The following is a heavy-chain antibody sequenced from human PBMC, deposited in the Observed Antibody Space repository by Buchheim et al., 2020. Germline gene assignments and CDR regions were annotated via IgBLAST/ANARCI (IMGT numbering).Heavy chain of an antibody. D-gene: IGHD3-10*01. CDR1: GFSFSDYY. CDR2: ISSSSSST. CDR3: ASAPYGSGSYYVAYYFDS. J-gene: IGHJ4*02. V-gene: IGHV3-11*06. Sequence: QVQLVESGGGLVKPGGSLRLSCAASGFSFSDYYMSWIRQAPGKGLEVISYISSSSSSTNYADSVKGRFTISRENAKNSLYLQMNSLRVEDTAVYYCASAPYGSGSYYVAYYFDSWGQGTL.